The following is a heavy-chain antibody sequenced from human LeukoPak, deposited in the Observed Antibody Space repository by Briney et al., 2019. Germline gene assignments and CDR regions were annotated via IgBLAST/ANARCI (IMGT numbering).Heavy chain of an antibody. Sequence: SETLSLTCTVSGGSISSSSYYWSWIRQPAGKGLEWIGRIYTSGSTNYNPSLKSRVTISVDTSKNQFSLKLSSVTAADTAVYYCARGVVTDYWGQGTLVTVSS. V-gene: IGHV4-61*02. CDR1: GGSISSSSYY. D-gene: IGHD2-21*02. CDR3: ARGVVTDY. J-gene: IGHJ4*02. CDR2: IYTSGST.